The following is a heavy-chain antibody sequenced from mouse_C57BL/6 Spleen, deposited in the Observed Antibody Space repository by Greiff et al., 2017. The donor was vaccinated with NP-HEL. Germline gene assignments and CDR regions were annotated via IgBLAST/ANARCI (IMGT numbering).Heavy chain of an antibody. V-gene: IGHV5-4*01. CDR1: GFTFSSYA. D-gene: IGHD4-1*01. CDR3: AREGLGRRYLDY. CDR2: ISDGGSYP. Sequence: EVKLMESGGGLVKPGGSLKLSCAASGFTFSSYAMSWVRQTPEKRLEWVATISDGGSYPSYPANVTGRFTISRANAKHNLYLQMSHLKSEDTAMYYCAREGLGRRYLDYGGKGTTPTVSS. J-gene: IGHJ2*01.